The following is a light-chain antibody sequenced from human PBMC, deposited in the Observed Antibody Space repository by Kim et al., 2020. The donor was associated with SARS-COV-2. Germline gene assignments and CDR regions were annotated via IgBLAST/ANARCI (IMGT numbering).Light chain of an antibody. CDR1: QSVSSN. Sequence: EIVMTQSPATLSVSPGERATLSCRAGQSVSSNLAWYQQKPGQAPRLLIYGASTRATGIPARFSGSGYGTEFTLTISSLQSEDFALYYCQQYNNWPPLTFGGGTKVDIK. V-gene: IGKV3-15*01. CDR2: GAS. J-gene: IGKJ4*01. CDR3: QQYNNWPPLT.